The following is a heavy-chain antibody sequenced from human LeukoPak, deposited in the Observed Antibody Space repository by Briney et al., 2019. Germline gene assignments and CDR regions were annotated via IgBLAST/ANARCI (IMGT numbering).Heavy chain of an antibody. D-gene: IGHD3-3*01. CDR3: ARDARGWSGFDY. CDR1: GGSISSFY. J-gene: IGHJ4*02. CDR2: IYTTGNT. V-gene: IGHV4-4*07. Sequence: KPSETLSLTCSVSGGSISSFYWGWIRQPPGKGREWIGRIYTTGNTDYNPSLKSRVTMSVDTSKNQFSLNLSSVTAADTAVYYCARDARGWSGFDYWGQGTLVTVSS.